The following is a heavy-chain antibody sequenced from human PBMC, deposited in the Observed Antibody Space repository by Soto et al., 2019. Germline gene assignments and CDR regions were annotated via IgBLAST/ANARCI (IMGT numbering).Heavy chain of an antibody. CDR1: GYTLPSYR. D-gene: IGHD2-2*01. Sequence: GEALKISCQATGYTLPSYRIARVHQNPAQGLEWMGISYPGDSDTSYSPAFQGHVTISADKATSTAYLQWSSLKASDTAMYFCARIYCTTTTCDSWFDPWGQGTLVTVSS. J-gene: IGHJ5*02. CDR3: ARIYCTTTTCDSWFDP. V-gene: IGHV5-51*07. CDR2: SYPGDSDT.